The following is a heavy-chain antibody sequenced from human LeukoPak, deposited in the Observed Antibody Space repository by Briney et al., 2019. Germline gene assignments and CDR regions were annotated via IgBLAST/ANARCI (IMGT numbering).Heavy chain of an antibody. Sequence: SETLSLTCTVSGGSISSSSYYWGWIRQPPGKGLEWIGSIYYSGGTYYNPSLKSRVTISVDTSKNQFSLKLSSVTAADTAVYYCARVFLDCSSTSCYSSSWHDYFDYWGQGTLVTVSS. J-gene: IGHJ4*02. CDR3: ARVFLDCSSTSCYSSSWHDYFDY. CDR2: IYYSGGT. V-gene: IGHV4-39*07. CDR1: GGSISSSSYY. D-gene: IGHD2-2*01.